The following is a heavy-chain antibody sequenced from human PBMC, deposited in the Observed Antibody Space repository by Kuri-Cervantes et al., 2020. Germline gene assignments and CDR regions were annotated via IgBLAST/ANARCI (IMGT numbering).Heavy chain of an antibody. V-gene: IGHV1-2*02. CDR1: GYTFIDYY. CDR3: ARRGHCSSTSWVLCPIEI. CDR2: INPNSGGT. Sequence: ASVNVSCKASGYTFIDYYMHWVRQAPGQGLEWMGWINPNSGGTKSAQKFQGRVTMTRDTSISTLYMELTRLRPDDAAVYYCARRGHCSSTSWVLCPIEIWGQGTMVTVSS. J-gene: IGHJ3*02. D-gene: IGHD2-2*01.